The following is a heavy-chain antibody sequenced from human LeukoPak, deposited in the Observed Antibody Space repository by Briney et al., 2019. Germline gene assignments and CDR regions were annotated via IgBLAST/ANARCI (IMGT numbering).Heavy chain of an antibody. CDR3: ARVRDTAMIRIDY. CDR1: GGSISNYS. D-gene: IGHD5-18*01. V-gene: IGHV4-59*01. Sequence: SETLSLTCTVSGGSISNYSWSWIRQPPGKGLGWIGYIYYSGSTNYNPSLKSRVTISVDMSKNQFSLKLSSVTAADTAVYYCARVRDTAMIRIDYWGQGTLVTVSS. CDR2: IYYSGST. J-gene: IGHJ4*02.